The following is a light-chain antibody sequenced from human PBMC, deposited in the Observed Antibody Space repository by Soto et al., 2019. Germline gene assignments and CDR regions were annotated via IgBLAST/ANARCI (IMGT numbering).Light chain of an antibody. V-gene: IGKV3-11*01. J-gene: IGKJ3*01. CDR2: DGS. CDR3: QQRSNWLIS. Sequence: EIVLTHSPATLSLSPGERATLSCRASQSVSGYLAWYQQKPCQAHRLLIYDGSHRAAGIPSRFSGSGSGTDFTLTISGLEPEDFAVYYCQQRSNWLISFGPGTKVDIK. CDR1: QSVSGY.